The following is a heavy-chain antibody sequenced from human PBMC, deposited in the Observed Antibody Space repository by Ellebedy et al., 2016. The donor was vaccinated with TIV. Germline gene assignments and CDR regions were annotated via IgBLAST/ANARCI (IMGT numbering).Heavy chain of an antibody. CDR3: AKGDWGDH. D-gene: IGHD7-27*01. V-gene: IGHV3-7*03. CDR1: GFTFSSYW. Sequence: GESLKISCAASGFTFSSYWMSWVRQAPGKGLEWVANIKQDGSEKYYVDSVKGRFTISRDNAKNSLYLQMNSLRAEDTAVYYCAKGDWGDHWGQGTLVTVSS. CDR2: IKQDGSEK. J-gene: IGHJ4*02.